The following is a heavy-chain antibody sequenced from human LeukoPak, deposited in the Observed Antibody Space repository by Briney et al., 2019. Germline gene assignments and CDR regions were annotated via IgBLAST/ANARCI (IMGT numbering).Heavy chain of an antibody. J-gene: IGHJ4*02. CDR1: GFTFSRFG. CDR2: ITETGDRT. CDR3: AKDHSSTWYIDS. Sequence: GGSLRLSCAASGFTFSRFGMSWVRQAPGKGLEWVSAITETGDRTYYADSVNGRFSISRDNSKNTPYLQMDSLRAEDTAVYFCAKDHSSTWYIDSWGQGTLVTVSS. V-gene: IGHV3-23*01. D-gene: IGHD6-13*01.